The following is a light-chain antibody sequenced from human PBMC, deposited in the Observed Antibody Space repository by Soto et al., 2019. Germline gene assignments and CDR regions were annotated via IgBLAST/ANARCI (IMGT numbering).Light chain of an antibody. CDR3: SSYTSRSPVV. CDR2: EVS. CDR1: SSDVGGYNY. J-gene: IGLJ2*01. V-gene: IGLV2-14*01. Sequence: QSALTQPASVSGSPGQSITISCTGTSSDVGGYNYVSWYQQHPGKAPKIMIYEVSNRPSGVSNRFSGSKSGNTASLTISGLQAEDEADYYCSSYTSRSPVVFGGGTKLTVL.